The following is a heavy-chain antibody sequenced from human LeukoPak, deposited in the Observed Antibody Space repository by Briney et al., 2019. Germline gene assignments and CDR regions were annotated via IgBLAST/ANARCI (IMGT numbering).Heavy chain of an antibody. CDR2: IKQDGSEK. D-gene: IGHD3-3*01. V-gene: IGHV3-7*01. J-gene: IGHJ4*02. CDR3: ARYYDFWSGYYRGIDY. Sequence: GGSLRLSCAASGFTFSSYWMSWVRQAPGKGLEWVANIKQDGSEKYYVDSVKGRFTISRDNAKNSPYLQMNSLRAEDTAVYYCARYYDFWSGYYRGIDYWGQGTLVTVSS. CDR1: GFTFSSYW.